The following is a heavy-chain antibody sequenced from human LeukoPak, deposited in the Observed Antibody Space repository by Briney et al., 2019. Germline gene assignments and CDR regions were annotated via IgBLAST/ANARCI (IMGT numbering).Heavy chain of an antibody. V-gene: IGHV1-8*02. J-gene: IGHJ4*02. Sequence: ASVKVSCKASGYTFTSYDINWVRQATGQGLEWMGWMNPNSGNTGYAQKFQDRVTMTEDTSTDTAYMELSSLRSEDTAVYYCATGERYDSSGYYYWGQGTLVTVSS. CDR1: GYTFTSYD. CDR3: ATGERYDSSGYYY. CDR2: MNPNSGNT. D-gene: IGHD3-22*01.